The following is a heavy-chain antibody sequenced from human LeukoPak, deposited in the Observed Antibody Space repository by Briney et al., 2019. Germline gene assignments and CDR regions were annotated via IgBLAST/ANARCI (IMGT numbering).Heavy chain of an antibody. CDR1: GFTFGKYW. CDR3: ARDRHGGSCLDY. V-gene: IGHV3-7*01. Sequence: GGSLRLSCVASGFTFGKYWMSWVRQAPGKGLEWVANIKLDGSEKNYVDSVKGRFTISRDNTKNSLYLQMNSLRDEDTAVYYCARDRHGGSCLDYWGQGSLVTVSS. J-gene: IGHJ4*02. CDR2: IKLDGSEK. D-gene: IGHD1-26*01.